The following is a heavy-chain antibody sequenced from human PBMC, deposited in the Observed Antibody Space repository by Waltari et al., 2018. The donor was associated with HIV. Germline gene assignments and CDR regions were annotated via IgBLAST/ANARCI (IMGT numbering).Heavy chain of an antibody. CDR3: ARQGYYYDSSGYYTGAFDI. V-gene: IGHV4-39*01. CDR2: IYYIGST. Sequence: QLQLQESGPGLVKPSETLSLTCTVSGGSISSSSHYWGWIRQPPGKGVEWIGSIYYIGSTYYNPALKSRVTISVDTSKNHFSLKLSSVTAADTAVYYCARQGYYYDSSGYYTGAFDIWGQGTVVTVSS. D-gene: IGHD3-22*01. J-gene: IGHJ3*02. CDR1: GGSISSSSHY.